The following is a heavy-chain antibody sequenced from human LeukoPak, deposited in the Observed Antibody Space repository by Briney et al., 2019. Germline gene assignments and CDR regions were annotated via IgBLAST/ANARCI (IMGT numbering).Heavy chain of an antibody. CDR2: MSGSGCST. D-gene: IGHD3-22*01. J-gene: IGHJ4*02. CDR3: ATLPYYYDSSGSYYFDY. Sequence: GGSLRLSCAASGFTFSSYAMSWVRQAPGKGREWVSAMSGSGCSTYYADSVKGRFTLSRDNSKNTLYLQMHSLRVEDTAVYYCATLPYYYDSSGSYYFDYWGQGTLVTVSS. V-gene: IGHV3-23*01. CDR1: GFTFSSYA.